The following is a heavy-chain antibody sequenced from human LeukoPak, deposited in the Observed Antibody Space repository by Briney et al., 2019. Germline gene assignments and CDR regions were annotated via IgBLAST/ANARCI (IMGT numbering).Heavy chain of an antibody. D-gene: IGHD3-10*01. CDR1: CGSISSSNYC. CDR3: ARDRLLWFGELDF. CDR2: IYYSGNT. V-gene: IGHV4-39*07. J-gene: IGHJ4*02. Sequence: SETLSLTCTVSCGSISSSNYCWGWIRQPRGKGLEWIGSIYYSGNTYYNPSLKSRVTISVDMSKNQISLKLSSVTAADTAVYYCARDRLLWFGELDFWGQGTLVIVSS.